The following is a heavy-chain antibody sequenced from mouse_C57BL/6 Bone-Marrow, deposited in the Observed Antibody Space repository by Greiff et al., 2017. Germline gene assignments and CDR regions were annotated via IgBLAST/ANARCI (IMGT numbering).Heavy chain of an antibody. Sequence: QVQLKQPGTELVKPGASVKLSCKASGYTFTSYWMHWVKQRPGQGLEWIGNINPSNGGTNYNEKFKSKATLTVDKSSSTAYMQLSSLTSEDSAVYYCASHDYDDGYYFDYWGQGTTLTVSS. D-gene: IGHD2-4*01. V-gene: IGHV1-53*01. CDR3: ASHDYDDGYYFDY. CDR2: INPSNGGT. CDR1: GYTFTSYW. J-gene: IGHJ2*01.